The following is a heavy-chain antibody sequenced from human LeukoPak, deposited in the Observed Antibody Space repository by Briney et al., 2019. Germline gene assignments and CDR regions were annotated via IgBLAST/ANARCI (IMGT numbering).Heavy chain of an antibody. CDR2: IYHSGST. V-gene: IGHV4-30-2*01. CDR3: ARDLAGATKRAFDI. CDR1: GGSISSGGYY. D-gene: IGHD1-26*01. J-gene: IGHJ3*02. Sequence: PSQTLSLTCTVSGGSISSGGYYWSWIRQPPGKGLEWIGYIYHSGSTYYNPSLKSRVTISVDRSKNQFSLKLSSVTAADTAVYYCARDLAGATKRAFDIWGQGTMVTVSS.